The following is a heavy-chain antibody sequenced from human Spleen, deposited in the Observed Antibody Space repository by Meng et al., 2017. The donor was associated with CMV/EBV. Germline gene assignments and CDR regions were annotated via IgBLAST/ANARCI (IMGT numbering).Heavy chain of an antibody. Sequence: GGSLRLSCKGSGYSFTNYWIAWVRQMPGKGLEWMGIIYPDDSETRYSPSFQGQVTISADKSISTAYLQWSSLKASDAAMYYCARRDFGSGLYYFDYWGQGTLVTVSS. J-gene: IGHJ4*02. CDR3: ARRDFGSGLYYFDY. CDR1: GYSFTNYW. D-gene: IGHD3-10*01. V-gene: IGHV5-51*01. CDR2: IYPDDSET.